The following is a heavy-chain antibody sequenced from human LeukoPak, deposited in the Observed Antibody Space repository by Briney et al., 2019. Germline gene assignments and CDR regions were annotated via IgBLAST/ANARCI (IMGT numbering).Heavy chain of an antibody. CDR3: ASMDSSGYYLPFDY. J-gene: IGHJ4*02. Sequence: PGGSLRLSCAASGFTFSSYGMHWVRQAPGKGLEWVAFIRYDGSNKYYADSVKGRFTISRDNSKNTLYLQMNSLRAEDTAVYYCASMDSSGYYLPFDYWGQGTLVTVSS. CDR1: GFTFSSYG. V-gene: IGHV3-30*02. CDR2: IRYDGSNK. D-gene: IGHD3-22*01.